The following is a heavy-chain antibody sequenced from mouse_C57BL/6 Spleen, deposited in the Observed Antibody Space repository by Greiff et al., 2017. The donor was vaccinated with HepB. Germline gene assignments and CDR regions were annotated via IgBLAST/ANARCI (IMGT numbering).Heavy chain of an antibody. CDR3: ARDEYDYPFAY. D-gene: IGHD2-4*01. Sequence: EVLLVESGGGLVQPGESLKLSCESYEYEFPSHDMSWVRKTPEKRLELVAAINSDGGSTYYPDTMERRFIISRDNAKRTLYLQMSRLRSEDTALYYCARDEYDYPFAYWGQGTLVTVSA. CDR2: INSDGGST. J-gene: IGHJ3*01. V-gene: IGHV5-2*01. CDR1: EYEFPSHD.